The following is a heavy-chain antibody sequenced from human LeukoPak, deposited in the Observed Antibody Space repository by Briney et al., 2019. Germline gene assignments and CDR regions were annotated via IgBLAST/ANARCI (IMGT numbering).Heavy chain of an antibody. V-gene: IGHV6-1*01. CDR2: TYYRSKWYN. CDR1: GDSFSSNSAA. CDR3: ARMDIVATNYFDY. Sequence: SQTLSLTCAISGDSFSSNSAAWNWLRQSPSRGLKWLGRTYYRSKWYNEYAVSVKSRITINPDTSKNQFSLQLNSVTPEDTAVYYCARMDIVATNYFDYWGQGTLVTVSS. J-gene: IGHJ4*02. D-gene: IGHD5-12*01.